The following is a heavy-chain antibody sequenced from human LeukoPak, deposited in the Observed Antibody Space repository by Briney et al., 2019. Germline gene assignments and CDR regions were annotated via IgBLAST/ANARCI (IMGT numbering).Heavy chain of an antibody. J-gene: IGHJ3*02. Sequence: ASVKVSCKASGYTFTGYFMHWVRQAPGQGLEWMGWINPNSGGTNYAQKFQGRVTMTRDTSISTAYMELSRLRSDDTAVYYCARKLRAYDAFDIWGQGTMVTVSS. CDR1: GYTFTGYF. V-gene: IGHV1-2*02. CDR2: INPNSGGT. CDR3: ARKLRAYDAFDI. D-gene: IGHD2-21*01.